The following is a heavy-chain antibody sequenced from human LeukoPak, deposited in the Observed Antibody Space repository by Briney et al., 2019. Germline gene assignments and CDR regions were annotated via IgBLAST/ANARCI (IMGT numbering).Heavy chain of an antibody. V-gene: IGHV4-4*07. CDR3: ARDPGYSYGGPHDYMDV. CDR2: IYTSGST. Sequence: SETLSLTCTVSGGSISSYYWIWIRQPAGKGLEWVGRIYTSGSTNYNPSLKSRVTMSVDTSKNQFSLKLSSVTAADTAVYYCARDPGYSYGGPHDYMDVWGKGTTVTVSS. CDR1: GGSISSYY. J-gene: IGHJ6*03. D-gene: IGHD5-18*01.